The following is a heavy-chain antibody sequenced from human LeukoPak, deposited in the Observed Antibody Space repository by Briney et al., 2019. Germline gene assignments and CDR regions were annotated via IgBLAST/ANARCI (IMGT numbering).Heavy chain of an antibody. CDR3: AREPTSGREPTSGRPLDY. D-gene: IGHD5-12*01. CDR2: IYSSGSN. Sequence: PSETLPLTCTVSGGSISGYFWSWIRQPAGKGLEWIGRIYSSGSNNYNPSLKSRVTMSLDTSKNHLSLNLSSVTAADTAVYYCAREPTSGREPTSGRPLDYWGQGTLVTVSS. V-gene: IGHV4-4*07. J-gene: IGHJ4*02. CDR1: GGSISGYF.